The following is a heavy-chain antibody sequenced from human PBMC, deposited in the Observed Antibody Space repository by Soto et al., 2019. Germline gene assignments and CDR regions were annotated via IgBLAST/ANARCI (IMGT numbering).Heavy chain of an antibody. Sequence: EVQLVESGGGLVQPGGSLRLSCVASGFALSNYWINWVRQAPGKGLEWVANIKQDGSEKNYVDSVKGRFTITRDNASNSLYLQMNSMRAEDTADYYCPIGTSTWGCWGQETLVTVSS. V-gene: IGHV3-7*05. CDR1: GFALSNYW. J-gene: IGHJ4*02. CDR2: IKQDGSEK. CDR3: PIGTSTWGC. D-gene: IGHD7-27*01.